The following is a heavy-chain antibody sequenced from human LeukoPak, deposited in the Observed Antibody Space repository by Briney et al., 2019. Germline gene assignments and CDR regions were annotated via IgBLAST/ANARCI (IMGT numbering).Heavy chain of an antibody. CDR1: GGSFSGYY. CDR3: ARRYYDFWSGPPDAFDI. CDR2: INHSGST. Sequence: SETLSLTCAVYGGSFSGYYWSWIRQPPGKGLEWIGEINHSGSTNYNPSLKSRVTISVDTSKNQFSLKLSSVAAADTAVYYCARRYYDFWSGPPDAFDIWGQGTMVTVSS. D-gene: IGHD3-3*01. J-gene: IGHJ3*02. V-gene: IGHV4-34*01.